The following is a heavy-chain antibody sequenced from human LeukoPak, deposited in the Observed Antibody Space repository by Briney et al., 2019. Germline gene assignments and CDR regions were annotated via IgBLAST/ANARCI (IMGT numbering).Heavy chain of an antibody. V-gene: IGHV3-30*03. CDR2: ISYDGSNK. D-gene: IGHD3-3*01. J-gene: IGHJ5*02. Sequence: GRSLRLSCAASGFTFSSYGMHWVRQAPGKGLEWVAVISYDGSNKYYADSVKGRFTISRDNAKNSLYLQMNSLRAEDTAVYYCARDTRHYDFWSGYPNWFDPWGQGTLVAVSS. CDR3: ARDTRHYDFWSGYPNWFDP. CDR1: GFTFSSYG.